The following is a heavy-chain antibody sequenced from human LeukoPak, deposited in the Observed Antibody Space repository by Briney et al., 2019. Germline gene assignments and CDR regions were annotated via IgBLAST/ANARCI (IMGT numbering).Heavy chain of an antibody. CDR3: ARPTQAYCGGDCSITAPFDY. CDR2: IYYSGST. J-gene: IGHJ4*02. D-gene: IGHD2-21*02. Sequence: SETLSLTCTVSGGSISSSSYYWGWIRQPPGKGLEWIGSIYYSGSTYCNPSLKSRVTISVDTSKNQFSLKLSSVTAADTAVYYCARPTQAYCGGDCSITAPFDYWGQGTLVTVSS. CDR1: GGSISSSSYY. V-gene: IGHV4-39*01.